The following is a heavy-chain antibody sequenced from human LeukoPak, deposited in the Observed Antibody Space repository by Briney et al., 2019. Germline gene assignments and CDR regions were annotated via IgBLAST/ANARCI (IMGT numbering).Heavy chain of an antibody. D-gene: IGHD1-26*01. V-gene: IGHV1-2*02. J-gene: IGHJ3*02. CDR1: GYTFTGYY. Sequence: ASVKVSCKASGYTFTGYYMHWVRQAPGQGLEWMGWINPNSGGTNYAQKFQGRVTMTRDTSISTAYMELSRLRSDDTAVYYCARVEGIVGADDAFDIWGQGTMVTVSS. CDR2: INPNSGGT. CDR3: ARVEGIVGADDAFDI.